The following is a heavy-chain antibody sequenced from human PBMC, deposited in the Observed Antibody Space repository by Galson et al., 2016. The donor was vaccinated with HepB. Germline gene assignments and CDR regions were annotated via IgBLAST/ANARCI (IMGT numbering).Heavy chain of an antibody. Sequence: SLRLSCAASGFIFSNYVMHWVRQAPGKGLEWVAVIWDDGSNKYYADSVKGRFTTSRDNSKNTLYTQMNSLRAEDTAVYYCATVGGYYDWYFDLWGRGTLVTVSS. J-gene: IGHJ2*01. CDR1: GFIFSNYV. CDR2: IWDDGSNK. CDR3: ATVGGYYDWYFDL. D-gene: IGHD3-22*01. V-gene: IGHV3-33*01.